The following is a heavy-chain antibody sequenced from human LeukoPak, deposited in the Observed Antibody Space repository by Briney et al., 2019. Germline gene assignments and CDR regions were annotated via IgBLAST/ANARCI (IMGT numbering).Heavy chain of an antibody. CDR1: GGSVSTSSYR. Sequence: SETLSLTCAVSGGSVSTSSYRWGWIRQAPARGLEWIGSIYYTGSTYYTPSLESRVTISVDTSKDQFSLELNSVTAADTAVYSCARDPSRFDIWGQGTMVTVSS. J-gene: IGHJ3*02. CDR3: ARDPSRFDI. CDR2: IYYTGST. V-gene: IGHV4-39*02.